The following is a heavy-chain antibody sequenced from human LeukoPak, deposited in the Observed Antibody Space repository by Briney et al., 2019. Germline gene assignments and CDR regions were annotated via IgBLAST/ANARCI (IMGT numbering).Heavy chain of an antibody. V-gene: IGHV3-11*05. D-gene: IGHD6-13*01. CDR3: AKVQPGYSSPLDY. J-gene: IGHJ4*02. Sequence: SVKGRFTISRDNAKNSLYLQMNSLRAEDTAVYYCAKVQPGYSSPLDYWGQGTLVTVSS.